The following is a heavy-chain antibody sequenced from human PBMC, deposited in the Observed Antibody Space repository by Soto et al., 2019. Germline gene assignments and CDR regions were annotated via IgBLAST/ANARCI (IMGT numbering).Heavy chain of an antibody. CDR2: IIAVLGIT. CDR3: AREEGTVTYDY. CDR1: GGTSSTYT. D-gene: IGHD4-17*01. Sequence: QVHLVQSGAEVRKPGSSVKVSCKDSGGTSSTYTISWVRQAPGQGLEWMGRIIAVLGITNYAQSFQGRVTITADKSTSTAYMELSSLRSEDTAVYFCAREEGTVTYDYWGQGTLVTVSS. J-gene: IGHJ4*02. V-gene: IGHV1-69*08.